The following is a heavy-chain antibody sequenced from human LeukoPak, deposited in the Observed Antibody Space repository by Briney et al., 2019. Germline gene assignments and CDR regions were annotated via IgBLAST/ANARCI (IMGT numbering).Heavy chain of an antibody. CDR2: INHGGKT. CDR3: ARVSVSIGWTFDC. D-gene: IGHD6-25*01. J-gene: IGHJ4*02. Sequence: SEXLSLTCAVYGGSLSGYYWTWIRQAPGKGLECIGEINHGGKTTYNPSLKTRVTISVDTSRNQFSLQLNSVTAADTAQYYCARVSVSIGWTFDCWGQGTLVTVSS. V-gene: IGHV4-34*01. CDR1: GGSLSGYY.